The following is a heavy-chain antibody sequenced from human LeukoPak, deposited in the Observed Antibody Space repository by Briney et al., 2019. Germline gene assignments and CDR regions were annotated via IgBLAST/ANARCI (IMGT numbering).Heavy chain of an antibody. CDR2: IYYSGST. V-gene: IGHV4-59*08. J-gene: IGHJ4*02. CDR3: ARASYSSGWYYFDY. CDR1: GGSISSYY. Sequence: SETLSLTCTVSGGSISSYYWSWIRQPPGNGLEWIGYIYYSGSTNYNPSLKSRVTISVDTSKNQFSLKLSSVTAADTAVYYCARASYSSGWYYFDYWGQGTLVTVSS. D-gene: IGHD6-19*01.